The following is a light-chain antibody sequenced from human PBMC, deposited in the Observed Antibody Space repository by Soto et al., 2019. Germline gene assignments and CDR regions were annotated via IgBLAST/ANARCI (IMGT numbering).Light chain of an antibody. Sequence: IQMTQSPSTLSASVGDRVTITCRASQTVXNYLSWDQQKPGKAPKGLXAGASSLQRGGSSRLSGRGSATDYTLTISSLQPEYFANYYCQQSYDATPTFGGGTKVDIK. CDR3: QQSYDATPT. V-gene: IGKV1-39*01. CDR2: GAS. J-gene: IGKJ4*01. CDR1: QTVXNY.